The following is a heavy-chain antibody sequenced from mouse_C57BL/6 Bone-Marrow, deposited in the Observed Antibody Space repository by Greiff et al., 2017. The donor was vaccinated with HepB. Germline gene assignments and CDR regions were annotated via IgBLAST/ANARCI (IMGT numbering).Heavy chain of an antibody. Sequence: EVKLVESGGGLVQPGGSMKLSCVASGFTFSNYWMNWVRQSPDKGLEWVAQIRLKSDNYATHYAESVKGRFTISRDDSKSSVYLQMNNLRAEDTGIYYCTDHYYGSSSFAYWGQGTLVTVSA. D-gene: IGHD1-1*01. CDR3: TDHYYGSSSFAY. CDR2: IRLKSDNYAT. V-gene: IGHV6-3*01. J-gene: IGHJ3*01. CDR1: GFTFSNYW.